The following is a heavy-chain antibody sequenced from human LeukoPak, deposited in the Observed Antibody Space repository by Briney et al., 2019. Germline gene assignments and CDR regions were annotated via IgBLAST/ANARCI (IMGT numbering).Heavy chain of an antibody. D-gene: IGHD1-26*01. Sequence: GGSLRLSCAASGLTLSSYSMDWLRQAPGKGLGWVSSISSSSSYIYYADSVKGRFTISRDNAKNSLYLQMNSLRAEDTAVYYCARDSPGIVGATNYWGQGTLVTVSS. J-gene: IGHJ4*02. CDR1: GLTLSSYS. CDR3: ARDSPGIVGATNY. V-gene: IGHV3-21*01. CDR2: ISSSSSYI.